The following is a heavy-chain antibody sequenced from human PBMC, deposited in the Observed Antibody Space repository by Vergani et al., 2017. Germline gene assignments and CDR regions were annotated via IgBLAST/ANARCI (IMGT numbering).Heavy chain of an antibody. Sequence: QVQLVQSGAEVKKPGASVKVSCKASGYTFTSYAMHWVRQAPGQRLEWMGWINAGNGNTKYSQKFQGRVTITRDTSAGTAYMELSRLRSEDTAVYYWAGGDIVGWFDPGGQGTLVTVSS. V-gene: IGHV1-3*01. D-gene: IGHD2-15*01. CDR1: GYTFTSYA. J-gene: IGHJ5*02. CDR3: AGGDIVGWFDP. CDR2: INAGNGNT.